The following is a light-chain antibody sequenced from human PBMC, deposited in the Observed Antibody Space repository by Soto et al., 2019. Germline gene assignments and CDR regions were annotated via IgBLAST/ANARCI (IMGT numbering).Light chain of an antibody. CDR1: SGHSSYA. V-gene: IGLV4-69*01. J-gene: IGLJ2*01. CDR2: LNSDGSH. CDR3: QTWGTGIVV. Sequence: QPVLTQSPSASASLGASVKLTCTLSSGHSSYAIAWHQQQPEKGPRYLMKLNSDGSHTKGDGIPDRFSASSSGPERYLTISSLQSEDEADYYCQTWGTGIVVFGGGTKLTVL.